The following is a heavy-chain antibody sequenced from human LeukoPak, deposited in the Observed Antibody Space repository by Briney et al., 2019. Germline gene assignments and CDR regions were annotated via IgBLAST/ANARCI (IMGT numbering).Heavy chain of an antibody. CDR1: GFTFSNYA. D-gene: IGHD3-3*01. V-gene: IGHV3-23*01. J-gene: IGHJ6*02. CDR2: ISVIGGST. Sequence: GGSLRLSCAASGFTFSNYAMNWVRQAPGKGLEWVSAISVIGGSTYYADSVRGRFTISRDNSKNTLYLQMNSLRAEDTAVYYCAAAYFGMDQYYYGMDVWGQGTTVTASS. CDR3: AAAYFGMDQYYYGMDV.